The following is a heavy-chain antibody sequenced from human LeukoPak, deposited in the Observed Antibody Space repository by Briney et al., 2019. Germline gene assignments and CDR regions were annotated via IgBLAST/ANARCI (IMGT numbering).Heavy chain of an antibody. CDR3: ARDREYYYDSSGYREIDY. CDR2: ISSDGIST. J-gene: IGHJ4*02. Sequence: PGGSLRLSCAASGFTFSSYWMHWVRQVPGKGLVWVSRISSDGISTAYADSVKGRFTLSRDNAKNTLYLQMNSLRAEDTAVYYCARDREYYYDSSGYREIDYWGQGTLVTVSS. CDR1: GFTFSSYW. V-gene: IGHV3-74*01. D-gene: IGHD3-22*01.